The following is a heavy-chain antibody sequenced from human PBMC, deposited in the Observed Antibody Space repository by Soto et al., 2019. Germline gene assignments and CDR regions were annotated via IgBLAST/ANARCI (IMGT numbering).Heavy chain of an antibody. Sequence: QVQLQQWGAGLLKPSETLSLTCAVYGGSFGNHYWTWIRQSPGKGLEWIGEVHHSGGTSYNPSLKSRVTITIYXSRNEFSLNLSSVTAADTAVYYCARGVPGTPGSYYKCHFDDWGQGTLVTVSS. CDR3: ARGVPGTPGSYYKCHFDD. CDR2: VHHSGGT. D-gene: IGHD3-10*01. CDR1: GGSFGNHY. V-gene: IGHV4-34*01. J-gene: IGHJ4*02.